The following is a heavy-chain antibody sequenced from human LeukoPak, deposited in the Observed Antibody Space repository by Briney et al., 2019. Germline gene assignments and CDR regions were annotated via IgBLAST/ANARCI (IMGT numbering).Heavy chain of an antibody. CDR2: ISGGGGST. CDR3: AKVGPVLRYFDWLSAGDY. J-gene: IGHJ4*02. CDR1: GFTFSSYA. D-gene: IGHD3-9*01. Sequence: GGSLRLSCAASGFTFSSYAMSWVRQAPGKGLEWVSGISGGGGSTYYADSVKGRFTISRDISKNTLYLQMNSLRVEDTAVYYCAKVGPVLRYFDWLSAGDYWGQGTLLTVSS. V-gene: IGHV3-23*01.